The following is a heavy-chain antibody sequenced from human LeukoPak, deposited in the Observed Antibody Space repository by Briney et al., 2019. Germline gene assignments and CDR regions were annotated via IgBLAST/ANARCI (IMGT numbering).Heavy chain of an antibody. CDR2: ISYDGSNK. Sequence: GGSLRLSCAASGFTFSSYAMHWVRQAPGKGLEWVAVISYDGSNKYYADSVKGRFTISKDNTKNTVFLYMNSLRPEDTAVYYCVRWSGTYPLYYLDYWGRGTPVTVSS. CDR1: GFTFSSYA. J-gene: IGHJ4*02. CDR3: VRWSGTYPLYYLDY. V-gene: IGHV3-30-3*01. D-gene: IGHD1-26*01.